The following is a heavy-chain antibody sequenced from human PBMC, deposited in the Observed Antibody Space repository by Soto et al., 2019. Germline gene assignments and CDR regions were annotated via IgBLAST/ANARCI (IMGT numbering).Heavy chain of an antibody. CDR3: ARWISGGYSDWFDP. D-gene: IGHD1-26*01. CDR1: GYNFMRYG. Sequence: QVQLVQSGAEVKKPGASVKVSCKASGYNFMRYGFTWVRQAPGQGLEWMGWINVDNGETKYPQKIQGRVTMTTDTSTSTVYMALGSLTSDATAVYYCARWISGGYSDWFDPWGHGTLVTVSS. J-gene: IGHJ5*02. V-gene: IGHV1-18*04. CDR2: INVDNGET.